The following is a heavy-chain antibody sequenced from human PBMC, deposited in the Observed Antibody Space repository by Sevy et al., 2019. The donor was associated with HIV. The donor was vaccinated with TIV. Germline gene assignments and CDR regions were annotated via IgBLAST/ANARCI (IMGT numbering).Heavy chain of an antibody. CDR1: GFTFSSYW. J-gene: IGHJ6*02. V-gene: IGHV3-7*01. CDR3: ARLILELYYYYYGMDV. Sequence: GESLKISCAASGFTFSSYWMSWVRQAPGKGLEWVANIKQDGSEKYYVDSVKGRFTISRDNAKNSLYLQMNSLRAEDTDVYYCARLILELYYYYYGMDVWGQGTTVTVSS. CDR2: IKQDGSEK. D-gene: IGHD2-15*01.